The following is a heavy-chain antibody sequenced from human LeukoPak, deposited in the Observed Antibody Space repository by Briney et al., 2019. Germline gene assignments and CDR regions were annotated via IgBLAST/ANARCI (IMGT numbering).Heavy chain of an antibody. CDR2: IYYSGST. Sequence: PSETLSFTCTVSGGSISSSSYYWGWIRQPPGKGLEWIGYIYYSGSTYYNPSLKSRVTISVDTSKNQFSLKLSSVTAADTAVYYCASWEGRRDGGFDYWGQGTLVTVSS. J-gene: IGHJ4*02. CDR3: ASWEGRRDGGFDY. D-gene: IGHD5-24*01. V-gene: IGHV4-30-4*08. CDR1: GGSISSSSYY.